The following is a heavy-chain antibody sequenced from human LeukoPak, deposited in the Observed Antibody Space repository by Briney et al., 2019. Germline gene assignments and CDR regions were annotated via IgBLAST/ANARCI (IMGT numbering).Heavy chain of an antibody. CDR2: ISGSGGST. Sequence: GGSLRLSCAASGFTFSSYAMSWVRQAPGKGLEWVSAISGSGGSTYYADSVKGRFTISRHNSRNTLYLQMNSLRAEDTAVYYCARAFAGASDAFDIWGQGTMVTVSS. D-gene: IGHD3-10*01. CDR1: GFTFSSYA. CDR3: ARAFAGASDAFDI. J-gene: IGHJ3*02. V-gene: IGHV3-23*01.